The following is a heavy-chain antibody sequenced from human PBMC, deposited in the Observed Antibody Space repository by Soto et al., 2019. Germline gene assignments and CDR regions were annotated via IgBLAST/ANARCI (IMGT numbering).Heavy chain of an antibody. CDR2: IKSDGTT. D-gene: IGHD3-3*01. Sequence: GGSLRLSCAASGFTVSNYWMNWVRQAPGKGLVWVSHIKSDGTTSYADSVEGRFTVSRDDAKNTFYLQMNSLRAGDTAVYYCAKDRGEEGLKFLEWFGGMDVWGHGTTVTVS. CDR1: GFTVSNYW. CDR3: AKDRGEEGLKFLEWFGGMDV. J-gene: IGHJ6*02. V-gene: IGHV3-74*01.